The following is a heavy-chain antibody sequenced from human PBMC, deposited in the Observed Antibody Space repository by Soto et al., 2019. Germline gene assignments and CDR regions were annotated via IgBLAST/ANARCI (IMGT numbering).Heavy chain of an antibody. V-gene: IGHV4-34*01. J-gene: IGHJ4*02. CDR1: GGSFSGYY. D-gene: IGHD4-4*01. Sequence: QVQLQQWGAGLLKPSETLSLTCAVYGGSFSGYYWSWIRQPPGKGLEWIGEINHSGSTNYNPSLKSRVTISVDTSKNQFSLKLSSVTAADTAVYYCARGVYSNYFDYWGRGTLVTVSS. CDR3: ARGVYSNYFDY. CDR2: INHSGST.